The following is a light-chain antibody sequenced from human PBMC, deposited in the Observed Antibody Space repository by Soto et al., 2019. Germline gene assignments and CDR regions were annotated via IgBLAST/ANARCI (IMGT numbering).Light chain of an antibody. Sequence: QAVLTQPPSASGSLGQSVTISCTGTSSDVGDYAYVSWYQQHPGKAPKLLIYEVTKRPSGVPGRFSGSKSGNTASLTVSGLQAEDEADYYCSSYAANTFFRFGTGTKLTVL. CDR2: EVT. V-gene: IGLV2-8*01. CDR1: SSDVGDYAY. J-gene: IGLJ1*01. CDR3: SSYAANTFFR.